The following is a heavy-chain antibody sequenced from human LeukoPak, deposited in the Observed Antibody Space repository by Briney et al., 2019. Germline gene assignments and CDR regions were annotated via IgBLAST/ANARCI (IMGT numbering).Heavy chain of an antibody. CDR1: GGSISSSNW. V-gene: IGHV4-4*02. J-gene: IGHJ4*02. Sequence: PSETLSLTCAVSGGSISSSNWWSWVRQPPGKGLEWIGEIYYSGSTNYNPSLKSRVTISVDKSKNQFSLKLSSVTAADTAVYYCARDGGWAAAGKYFDYWGQGTLVTVSS. CDR2: IYYSGST. D-gene: IGHD6-13*01. CDR3: ARDGGWAAAGKYFDY.